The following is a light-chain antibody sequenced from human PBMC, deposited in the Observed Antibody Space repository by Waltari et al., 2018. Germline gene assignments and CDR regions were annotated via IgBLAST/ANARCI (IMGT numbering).Light chain of an antibody. CDR1: EGIDDW. CDR2: RAS. V-gene: IGKV1-5*03. Sequence: DIQMTQSPSTLSASVGDRVTITCRASEGIDDWMAWYQHAPGKAPKLLIYRASTLQSGGASRFSGSGSGTEFTLTISSLQADDFGTYYCQYYFLYSRGFGQGTKLEIK. J-gene: IGKJ2*03. CDR3: QYYFLYSRG.